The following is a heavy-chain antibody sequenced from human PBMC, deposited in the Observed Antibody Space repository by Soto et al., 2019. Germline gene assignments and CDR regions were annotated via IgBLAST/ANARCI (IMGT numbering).Heavy chain of an antibody. CDR1: GFTSSSYS. D-gene: IGHD2-2*01. Sequence: EVQLVESGGGLVKPGGSLRLSCAASGFTSSSYSINWVRQAPGKGLEWVSSISSGSDYIYYADSVKGRFTVSRDNAKNSLFLQMNSLRAEDSAVYYCASGYCSGTSCSYYYYYYMDVWGNGTTVTVSS. V-gene: IGHV3-21*01. CDR2: ISSGSDYI. CDR3: ASGYCSGTSCSYYYYYYMDV. J-gene: IGHJ6*03.